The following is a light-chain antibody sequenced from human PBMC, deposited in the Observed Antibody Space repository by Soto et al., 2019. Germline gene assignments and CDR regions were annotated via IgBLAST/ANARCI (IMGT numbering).Light chain of an antibody. CDR2: GAS. J-gene: IGKJ5*01. CDR1: QSVSSN. Sequence: EVVLTQSPATLSVSPGDRATLSCRASQSVSSNLAWYQQKPGQAPRLLIYGASNRATGIPARFNGSGSGTEFTLTISSPQSEDFAVYYCQQYNNWPPTFGQGTRLEIK. V-gene: IGKV3D-15*01. CDR3: QQYNNWPPT.